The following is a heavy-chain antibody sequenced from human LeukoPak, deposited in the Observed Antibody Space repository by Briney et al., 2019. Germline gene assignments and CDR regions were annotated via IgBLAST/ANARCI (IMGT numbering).Heavy chain of an antibody. J-gene: IGHJ4*02. Sequence: GGSLRLSCAASGFTFSDYYMSWIRQAPGKGLEWVSYISSSGSTIYHADSVKGRFTISRDNAKNSLYLQMNSLRAEDTAVYYCARVRGYLEYYFDYWGQGTLVTVSS. CDR1: GFTFSDYY. V-gene: IGHV3-11*01. CDR3: ARVRGYLEYYFDY. D-gene: IGHD3-22*01. CDR2: ISSSGSTI.